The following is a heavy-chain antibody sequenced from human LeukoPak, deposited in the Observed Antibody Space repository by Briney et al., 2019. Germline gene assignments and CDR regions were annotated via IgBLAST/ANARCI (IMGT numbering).Heavy chain of an antibody. D-gene: IGHD3-22*01. CDR2: ISASGGTT. CDR3: AKRPRDSTGYYLVAFDF. J-gene: IGHJ3*01. CDR1: GFTFSNYA. Sequence: QTGGSLRLSCAASGFTFSNYAMTWVRQAPGKGLEWVSGISASGGTTYYADSVRGRFTISRDNSKNTLFLQMNSLRAEDTAVYYCAKRPRDSTGYYLVAFDFWGLGTMVTVSS. V-gene: IGHV3-23*01.